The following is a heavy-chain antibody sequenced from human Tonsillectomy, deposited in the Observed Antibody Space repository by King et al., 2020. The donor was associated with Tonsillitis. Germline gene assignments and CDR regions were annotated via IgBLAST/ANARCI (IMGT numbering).Heavy chain of an antibody. V-gene: IGHV3-64D*06. Sequence: VQLVESGGGLVQPGGSLRLSCSASGFTFSSYAMHWVRQAPGKELEYVSAISSNGGSTYYADSVKGRFTISRYNSKNTLYLQMSSLRAEDTAVYYCVKSGVDERYYDISNWFDTWGQGTLVTVSS. CDR1: GFTFSSYA. CDR2: ISSNGGST. D-gene: IGHD3-9*01. CDR3: VKSGVDERYYDISNWFDT. J-gene: IGHJ5*01.